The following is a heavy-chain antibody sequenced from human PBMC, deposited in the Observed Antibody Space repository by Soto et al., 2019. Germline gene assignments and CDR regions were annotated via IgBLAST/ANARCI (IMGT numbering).Heavy chain of an antibody. V-gene: IGHV3-23*01. CDR3: CKDALRTGIVGQWVD. CDR1: GFMFSGYA. J-gene: IGHJ4*02. Sequence: EVQLLESGGALVQPGGSLRLSCVGSGFMFSGYAMHWVRQAPGKGLEWVSTVSDSGASTYYAHSVKGRFTVSRDHSNNMMSLELESLRAEQTDFYFCCKDALRTGIVGQWVDWGQGTVVTVSS. CDR2: VSDSGAST. D-gene: IGHD1-26*01.